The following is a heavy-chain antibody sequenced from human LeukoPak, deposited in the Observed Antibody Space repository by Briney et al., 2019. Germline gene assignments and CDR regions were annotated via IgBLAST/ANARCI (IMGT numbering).Heavy chain of an antibody. Sequence: GASVKVSCKASGGTFSSYAISRVRQAPGQGLEWMGGIIPIFGTANYAQKFQGRVTITADKSTSTAYIELSSLRSEDTAVYYCASGDGDGHEYYQHWGQGTLVTVSS. CDR2: IIPIFGTA. CDR1: GGTFSSYA. V-gene: IGHV1-69*06. D-gene: IGHD5-24*01. J-gene: IGHJ1*01. CDR3: ASGDGDGHEYYQH.